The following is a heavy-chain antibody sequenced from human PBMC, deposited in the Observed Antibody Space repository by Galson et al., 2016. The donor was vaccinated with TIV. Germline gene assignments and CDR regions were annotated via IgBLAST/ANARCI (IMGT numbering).Heavy chain of an antibody. CDR2: ISYDGSEK. CDR1: GFTFGSYG. V-gene: IGHV3-30*03. J-gene: IGHJ4*02. Sequence: SLRLSCAASGFTFGSYGFHWVRQAPGKGLEWVTYISYDGSEKSYAASVRGRFTISRDNPKNTLHLQMDSLRVEDTAFYYCARILESYYFDSWGQGTLVTVSS. D-gene: IGHD5-24*01. CDR3: ARILESYYFDS.